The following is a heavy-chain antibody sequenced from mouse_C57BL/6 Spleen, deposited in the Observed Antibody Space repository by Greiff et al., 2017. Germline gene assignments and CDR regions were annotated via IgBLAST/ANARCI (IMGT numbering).Heavy chain of an antibody. Sequence: EVKLMESGAGLVKPGGSLKLSCAASGFTFSSYAMSWVRQTPEKRLEWVAYISSGGDYIYYADTVKGRFTISRDNARNTLYLQMSSLKSEDTAMYYCTRGLNYYGSSFYAMDYWGQGTSVTVSS. CDR1: GFTFSSYA. D-gene: IGHD1-1*01. J-gene: IGHJ4*01. V-gene: IGHV5-9-1*02. CDR2: ISSGGDYI. CDR3: TRGLNYYGSSFYAMDY.